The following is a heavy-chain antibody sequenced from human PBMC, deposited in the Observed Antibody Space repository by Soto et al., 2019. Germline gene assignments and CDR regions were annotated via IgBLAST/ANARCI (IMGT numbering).Heavy chain of an antibody. V-gene: IGHV4-4*07. J-gene: IGHJ6*02. CDR1: GGSINSYY. D-gene: IGHD1-1*01. Sequence: QVHLQESGPGLVKPSETLSLTCTVSGGSINSYYWSWIRQPAGKGLEWIGRIYSSGTTYYNPSLTSRVTMSVDTSKNQFSVKLTSVTAADTAVYYCARDSRVQPDAPSYYYYAMDVWGHGTTVTVSS. CDR3: ARDSRVQPDAPSYYYYAMDV. CDR2: IYSSGTT.